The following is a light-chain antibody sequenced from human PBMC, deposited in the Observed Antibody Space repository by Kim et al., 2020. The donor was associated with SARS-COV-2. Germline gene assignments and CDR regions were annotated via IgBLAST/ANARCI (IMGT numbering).Light chain of an antibody. CDR1: QSLLHSNGYIY. V-gene: IGKV2-28*01. CDR3: LQALQTSIT. Sequence: DIVMTQSPLSLPVTPGEPASISCRSSQSLLHSNGYIYLVWYLQKPGQCPQLLIYLGSHRAAGVPDRFSGSGSSTDFTLKISREEAEDVGVYYCLQALQTSITFGQGARLEIK. CDR2: LGS. J-gene: IGKJ5*01.